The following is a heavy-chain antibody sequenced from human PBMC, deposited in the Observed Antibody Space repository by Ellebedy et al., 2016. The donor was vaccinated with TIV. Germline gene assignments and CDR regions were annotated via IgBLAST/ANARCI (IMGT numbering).Heavy chain of an antibody. D-gene: IGHD5-24*01. J-gene: IGHJ4*02. V-gene: IGHV3-23*01. Sequence: GESLKISXAASGFTFSDYAMDWVRQAPGKGLEWVSGISGITVTTYYADSVKGRFTISRDNAKSALYLQMNSLRAEDTAVYYCAKGGRWLETDYWGQGTLVTVSS. CDR2: ISGITVTT. CDR1: GFTFSDYA. CDR3: AKGGRWLETDY.